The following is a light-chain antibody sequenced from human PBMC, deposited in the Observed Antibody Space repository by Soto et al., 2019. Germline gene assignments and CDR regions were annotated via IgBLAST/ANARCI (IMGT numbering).Light chain of an antibody. CDR1: QGIGRF. Sequence: DIQLTQSPSFLSASVGDRVTIACRASQGIGRFLVWYQQKPGKAPKVLIYAASTLQSGVPSRFSGSGSGTEFTLTSSSLQPEDSATYYCQQHVSFPRSFGQGTKLEIK. J-gene: IGKJ2*01. CDR3: QQHVSFPRS. V-gene: IGKV1-9*01. CDR2: AAS.